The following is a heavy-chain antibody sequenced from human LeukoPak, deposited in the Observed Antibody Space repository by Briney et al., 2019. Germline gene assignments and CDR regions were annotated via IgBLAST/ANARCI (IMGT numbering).Heavy chain of an antibody. CDR3: AKDLGWLQCYFDY. CDR1: GFTFSSYA. V-gene: IGHV3-23*01. CDR2: ISGSGSST. Sequence: GGSLRLSCAASGFTFSSYAMSGVRQAPGKGLEWVSAISGSGSSTYYADSVKGRFTISRDNSKNTLYLQMNSLRAEDTAVYYCAKDLGWLQCYFDYWGQGTLVTVSS. J-gene: IGHJ4*02. D-gene: IGHD5-24*01.